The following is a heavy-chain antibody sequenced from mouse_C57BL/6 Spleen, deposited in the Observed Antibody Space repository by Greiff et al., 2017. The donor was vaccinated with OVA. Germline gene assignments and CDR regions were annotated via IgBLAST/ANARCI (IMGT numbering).Heavy chain of an antibody. V-gene: IGHV5-4*03. D-gene: IGHD1-1*01. Sequence: DVKLVESGGGLVKPGGSLKLSCAASGFTFSSYAMSWVRQTPEKRLEWVATISDGGSYTYYPDNVKGRFTISRDNAKNNLYLQMSHLKSEDTAMYYCARDYGSSYGGFAYWGQGTLVTVSA. CDR2: ISDGGSYT. J-gene: IGHJ3*01. CDR3: ARDYGSSYGGFAY. CDR1: GFTFSSYA.